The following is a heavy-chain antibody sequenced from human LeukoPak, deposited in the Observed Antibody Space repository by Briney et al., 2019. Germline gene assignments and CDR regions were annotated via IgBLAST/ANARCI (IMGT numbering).Heavy chain of an antibody. J-gene: IGHJ4*02. CDR2: IWYDGSNK. D-gene: IGHD1-1*01. CDR1: GFTFSSYG. V-gene: IGHV3-33*01. CDR3: ARNSNYFFDY. Sequence: PGGSLRLSCAASGFTFSSYGMHWVRQAPSKGLEWVAIIWYDGSNKYYADSVKGRFTISRDNSKNTLYLQMNSLRAEDTAVYYCARNSNYFFDYWGQGTLVTVSS.